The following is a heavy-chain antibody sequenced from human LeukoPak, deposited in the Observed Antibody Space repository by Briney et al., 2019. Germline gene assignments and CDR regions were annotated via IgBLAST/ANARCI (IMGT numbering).Heavy chain of an antibody. CDR1: GFTFSSYA. CDR3: AKGRPYYYDSSGYYNYFDY. CDR2: ISGSGGST. D-gene: IGHD3-22*01. J-gene: IGHJ4*02. V-gene: IGHV3-23*01. Sequence: PGGSLRLSCAASGFTFSSYAMIWVRQAPGKGLEWVSAISGSGGSTYYADSVKGRFTISRDNSKNTLYLQMNSLRAEDTAVYYRAKGRPYYYDSSGYYNYFDYWGQGTLVTVSS.